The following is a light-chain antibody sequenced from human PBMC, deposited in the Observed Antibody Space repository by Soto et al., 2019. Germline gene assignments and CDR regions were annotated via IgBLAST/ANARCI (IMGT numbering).Light chain of an antibody. CDR1: QSVSDN. J-gene: IGKJ2*01. Sequence: EIVMTQSPATLSVSPGDRVTLSCRASQSVSDNLAWYQQKPGQAPRLLIYGASTRATTIPARFSGSGSGTDFTLTISSLQSEDFAVYYCEQSNNWPYTFGQGTRLDIK. CDR3: EQSNNWPYT. CDR2: GAS. V-gene: IGKV3-15*01.